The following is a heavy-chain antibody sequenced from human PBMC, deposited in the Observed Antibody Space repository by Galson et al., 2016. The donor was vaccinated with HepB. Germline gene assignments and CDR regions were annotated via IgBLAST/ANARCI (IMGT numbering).Heavy chain of an antibody. Sequence: SVKVSCKAYGYTFTRYGISWVRQAPGQGLEWLGWISAYNGNTEYAQNVQGRVAMTTETYTSTAYMELWSLKSDDKAVYYCVRDINWGKRDLPDSLGDDWGQGTLATVSS. CDR2: ISAYNGNT. CDR3: VRDINWGKRDLPDSLGDD. CDR1: GYTFTRYG. V-gene: IGHV1-18*04. D-gene: IGHD7-27*01. J-gene: IGHJ4*02.